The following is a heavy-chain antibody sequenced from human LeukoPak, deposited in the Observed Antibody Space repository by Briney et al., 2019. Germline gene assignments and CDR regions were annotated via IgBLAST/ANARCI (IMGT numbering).Heavy chain of an antibody. J-gene: IGHJ6*03. CDR2: IIPTFGTA. Sequence: SVKVSCKASGGTFSSYAISWVRQAPGQGLEWMGGIIPTFGTANYAQKFQGRVTITTDESTSTAYMELSSLRSEDTAVYYCARSDQGDYGGNPRFGYYYMDVWGKGTTVTVSS. CDR3: ARSDQGDYGGNPRFGYYYMDV. CDR1: GGTFSSYA. V-gene: IGHV1-69*05. D-gene: IGHD4-23*01.